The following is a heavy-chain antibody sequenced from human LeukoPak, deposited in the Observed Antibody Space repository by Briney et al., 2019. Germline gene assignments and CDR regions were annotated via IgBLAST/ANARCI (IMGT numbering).Heavy chain of an antibody. J-gene: IGHJ5*02. CDR3: ARRYYYGSGSYYPVNWFDP. D-gene: IGHD3-10*01. Sequence: SETLSLTCTVSGGSISSGTYYWSWLRQPAGKGLEWIGRIYTSGSTNYNPSLKSRVTISVDTSKNHFSLKLSSVTAADTAVYYCARRYYYGSGSYYPVNWFDPWGQGTLVTVSS. V-gene: IGHV4-61*02. CDR1: GGSISSGTYY. CDR2: IYTSGST.